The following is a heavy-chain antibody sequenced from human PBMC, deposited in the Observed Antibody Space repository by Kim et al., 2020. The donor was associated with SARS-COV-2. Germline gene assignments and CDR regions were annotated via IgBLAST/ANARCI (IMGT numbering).Heavy chain of an antibody. CDR2: ISYDGSNK. J-gene: IGHJ4*02. CDR3: ARGSWPDY. V-gene: IGHV3-30-3*01. Sequence: GGSLRLSCAASGFTFSSYAMHCVRQAPGKGLEWVAVISYDGSNKYYADSVKGRFTISRDNSKNTLYLQMNSLRAEDTAVYYCARGSWPDYWGQGTLVTVSS. D-gene: IGHD2-15*01. CDR1: GFTFSSYA.